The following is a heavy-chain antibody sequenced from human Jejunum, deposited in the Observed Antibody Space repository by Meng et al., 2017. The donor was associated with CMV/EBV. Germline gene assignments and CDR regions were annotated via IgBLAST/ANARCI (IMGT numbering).Heavy chain of an antibody. CDR2: VWHSGST. V-gene: IGHV4-4*02. D-gene: IGHD2-2*03. J-gene: IGHJ4*02. CDR1: GGSINSSNW. Sequence: WAVSGGSINSSNWWTWVRQSPGKGLEWIGNVWHSGSTRYSPSLKSRVTMSVDKSSNQFFLNLRPVTAADTAVYYCARGTVDVDFDYWGQGTLVTVSS. CDR3: ARGTVDVDFDY.